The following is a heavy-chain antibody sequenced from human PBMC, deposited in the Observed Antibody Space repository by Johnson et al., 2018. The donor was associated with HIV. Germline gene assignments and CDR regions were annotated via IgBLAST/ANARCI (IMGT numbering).Heavy chain of an antibody. J-gene: IGHJ3*02. Sequence: QVQLVESGGGVVQPGRSLRLSCAASGFTFSSYAMHWVRQAPGKGLEWVAVISYDGSNKYYADSVKGRFTISRDNSKNTLYLQMNSLRAEDTALYYCARGSIMITFGGVIPDAFDIWGRGTMVTVSS. CDR1: GFTFSSYA. V-gene: IGHV3-30*04. CDR2: ISYDGSNK. CDR3: ARGSIMITFGGVIPDAFDI. D-gene: IGHD3-16*02.